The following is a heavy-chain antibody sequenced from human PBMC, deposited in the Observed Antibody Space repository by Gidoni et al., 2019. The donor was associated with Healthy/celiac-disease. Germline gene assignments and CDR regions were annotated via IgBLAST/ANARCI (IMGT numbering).Heavy chain of an antibody. CDR2: IYYSGST. J-gene: IGHJ3*02. CDR1: GGSVSSGSYY. D-gene: IGHD3-16*02. V-gene: IGHV4-61*01. Sequence: QVQLQASGPGLVKPSETLSLTCTVSGGSVSSGSYYGSWIRQPPGKGLEWIGYIYYSGSTNYNPSLKSRVTISVDTSKNQFSLKLSSVTAADTAVYYCARAHYDYVWGSYRPLPNAFDIWGQGTMVTVSS. CDR3: ARAHYDYVWGSYRPLPNAFDI.